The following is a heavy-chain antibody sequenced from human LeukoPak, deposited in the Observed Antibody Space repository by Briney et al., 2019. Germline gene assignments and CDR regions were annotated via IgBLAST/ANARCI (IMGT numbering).Heavy chain of an antibody. Sequence: KPSETLSLNCTVSGPSISSTIYYWGWIRQPPGKGLEWIGSMHSSGSTYYNPSLKSRVTISIDTYKNQFSLKLSSVTAADTAVYYCARDRVAGLGWFDPWGQGTLVTVSS. CDR3: ARDRVAGLGWFDP. V-gene: IGHV4-39*07. CDR1: GPSISSTIYY. D-gene: IGHD6-19*01. CDR2: MHSSGST. J-gene: IGHJ5*02.